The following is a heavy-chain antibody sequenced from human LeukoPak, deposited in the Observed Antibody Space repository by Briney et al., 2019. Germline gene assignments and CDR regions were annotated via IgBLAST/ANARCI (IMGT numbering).Heavy chain of an antibody. CDR2: ISSSSSTI. CDR3: ARDHEYQLPTGSYYYYGMDV. D-gene: IGHD2-2*01. V-gene: IGHV3-48*04. J-gene: IGHJ6*02. Sequence: PGGSLRLSCAASGFTFSSYSMNWVRQAPGKGLEWVSYISSSSSTIYYADSVKGRFTISRDNAKNSLYLQMNSLRAEDTAVYYCARDHEYQLPTGSYYYYGMDVWGQGTTVTVSS. CDR1: GFTFSSYS.